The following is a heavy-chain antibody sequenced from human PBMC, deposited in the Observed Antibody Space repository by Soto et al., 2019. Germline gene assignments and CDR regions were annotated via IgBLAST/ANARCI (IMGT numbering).Heavy chain of an antibody. CDR2: SRDKENGYTT. CDR3: ARYRSASYVDC. V-gene: IGHV3-72*01. D-gene: IGHD3-16*02. J-gene: IGHJ4*02. CDR1: GFTLGDHH. Sequence: PGGSLRLSCAASGFTLGDHHWDWVRQAPGKGLEWVGRSRDKENGYTTEYAASVKSRFTISRDDSENSLYLQMNSLKTEDTAIYSYARYRSASYVDCWGQGTQVTVSS.